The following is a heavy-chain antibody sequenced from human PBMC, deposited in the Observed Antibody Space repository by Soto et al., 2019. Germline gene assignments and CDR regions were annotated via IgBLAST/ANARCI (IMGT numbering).Heavy chain of an antibody. J-gene: IGHJ4*02. CDR2: SSSDGSWT. CDR3: VREGGYSGYLDN. CDR1: GFTFSRYW. V-gene: IGHV3-74*01. D-gene: IGHD5-12*01. Sequence: EVQLVESGGGLVQPGGSLRLSCGASGFTFSRYWMHWVRQVPGKGLVGVSRSSSDGSWTGYAESVKGRFTISRDNDRNTVFLQRTSLRAEDTAVYYCVREGGYSGYLDNWGQGTQGTVSS.